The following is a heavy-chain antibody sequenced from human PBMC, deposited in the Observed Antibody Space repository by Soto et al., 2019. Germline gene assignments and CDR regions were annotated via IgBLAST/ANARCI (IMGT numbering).Heavy chain of an antibody. CDR1: GYTFTTYG. J-gene: IGHJ5*02. V-gene: IGHV1-18*01. CDR2: ISADNGNT. Sequence: ASVKVSCKASGYTFTTYGISWVRQAPGQGLEWMGWISADNGNTAYAQKFQEGRVTLTRDTSTTTVYMELRSLRSDDTAVYYCARDWYSVSGSSFDCFDPWGQGTLVTVSS. D-gene: IGHD5-12*01. CDR3: ARDWYSVSGSSFDCFDP.